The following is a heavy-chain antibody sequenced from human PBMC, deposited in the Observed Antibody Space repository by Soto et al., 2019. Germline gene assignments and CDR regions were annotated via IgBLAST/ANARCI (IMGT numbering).Heavy chain of an antibody. Sequence: PSETLSLTCAVYGGSFSGYYWSWIRQPPGKGLEWIGEINHSGSTNYNPSLKSRVTISVDTSKNQFSLKLSSVTAADTAIYYCARSAIVVLLYFDYWGQGTLVTVSS. D-gene: IGHD2-8*01. CDR2: INHSGST. CDR1: GGSFSGYY. V-gene: IGHV4-34*01. CDR3: ARSAIVVLLYFDY. J-gene: IGHJ4*02.